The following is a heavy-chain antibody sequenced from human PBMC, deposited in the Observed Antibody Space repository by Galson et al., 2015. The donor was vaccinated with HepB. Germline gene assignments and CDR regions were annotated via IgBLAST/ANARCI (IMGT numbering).Heavy chain of an antibody. V-gene: IGHV3-30-3*01. J-gene: IGHJ4*02. CDR2: ITDDGISD. D-gene: IGHD3-10*01. CDR1: GFTFSNYA. CDR3: ARDPLRSGGHYFDY. Sequence: SLRLSCAASGFTFSNYAMHWVRQAPGKGLEWVAVITDDGISDRYEDSVKGRFTISRDNSNNILNLQVNSLKTEDTAVYYCARDPLRSGGHYFDYWGQGILVTVSS.